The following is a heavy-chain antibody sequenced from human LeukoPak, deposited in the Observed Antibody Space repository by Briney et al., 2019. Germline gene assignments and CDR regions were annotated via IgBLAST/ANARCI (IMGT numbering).Heavy chain of an antibody. Sequence: GESLKISCQGSGYSFTNYWFGWVRQMPGKGLEWMGVIYPGDSDTRYSPSFQGRINISADTSIDTAYLQWSSLKASDTAMYYCARRSLNYYDSSGYYFDYWGRGTLVTVSS. V-gene: IGHV5-51*01. CDR2: IYPGDSDT. CDR1: GYSFTNYW. CDR3: ARRSLNYYDSSGYYFDY. J-gene: IGHJ4*02. D-gene: IGHD3-22*01.